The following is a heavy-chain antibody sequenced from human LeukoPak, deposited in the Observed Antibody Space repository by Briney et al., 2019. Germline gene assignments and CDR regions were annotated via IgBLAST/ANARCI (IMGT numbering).Heavy chain of an antibody. CDR3: ARESGYDFVY. CDR1: GFTFSSYE. Sequence: QPGGSLRLSGAASGFTFSSYEMKWVRQAPGKGLEWVSYISSSGSTIYYADSVKGRFTISRANAKNSLYLQMNRLRAEDTAVYYCARESGYDFVYWGQGTLVTVSS. J-gene: IGHJ4*02. CDR2: ISSSGSTI. D-gene: IGHD5-12*01. V-gene: IGHV3-48*03.